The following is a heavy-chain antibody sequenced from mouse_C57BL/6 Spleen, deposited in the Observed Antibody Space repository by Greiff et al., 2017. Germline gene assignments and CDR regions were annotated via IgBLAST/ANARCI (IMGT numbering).Heavy chain of an antibody. V-gene: IGHV1-82*01. J-gene: IGHJ3*01. D-gene: IGHD2-3*01. CDR1: GYAFSSSW. CDR3: ARDGGDGYSFAY. CDR2: IYPGDGDT. Sequence: VQLQQSGPELVKPGASVKISCKASGYAFSSSWMNWVKQRPGKGLEWIGRIYPGDGDTNYNGKFKGKATLTADKSSSTASMQLSSLTSEDSAVYFCARDGGDGYSFAYLAQGTLVTVSA.